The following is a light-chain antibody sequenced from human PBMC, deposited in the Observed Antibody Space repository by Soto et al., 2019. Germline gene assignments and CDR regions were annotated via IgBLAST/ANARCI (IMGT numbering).Light chain of an antibody. CDR3: QQYNNWPMYT. CDR1: QSVSSN. Sequence: EIVMTQSPATLSVSPGERATLSCRASQSVSSNLAWYQQKPGQAPRLLIYGASTRATGIPARFSGSGSGTEFTLTISSRQSEEFAVYYCQQYNNWPMYTFGQGTKLEIK. V-gene: IGKV3-15*01. CDR2: GAS. J-gene: IGKJ2*01.